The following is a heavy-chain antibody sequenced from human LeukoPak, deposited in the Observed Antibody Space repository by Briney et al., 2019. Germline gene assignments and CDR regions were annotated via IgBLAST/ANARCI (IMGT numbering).Heavy chain of an antibody. D-gene: IGHD6-6*01. CDR3: ARGKSGIAARPFDY. V-gene: IGHV1-2*02. Sequence: ASVKVSCKASGYTFTDYYMHWVRQAPGQGLEWMGWINPNSGGTNYAQKFQGRVTMTRDTSISTAYMELSRLRSDDTAVYYCARGKSGIAARPFDYWGQGTLVTVSS. CDR2: INPNSGGT. J-gene: IGHJ4*02. CDR1: GYTFTDYY.